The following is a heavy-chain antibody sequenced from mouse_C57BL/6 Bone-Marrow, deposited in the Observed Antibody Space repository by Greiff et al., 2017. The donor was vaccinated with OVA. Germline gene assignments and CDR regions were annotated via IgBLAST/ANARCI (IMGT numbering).Heavy chain of an antibody. CDR2: ISGGGGNT. CDR3: ARDGSSYDAMDY. V-gene: IGHV5-9*01. D-gene: IGHD1-1*01. J-gene: IGHJ4*01. CDR1: GFTFSSYT. Sequence: EVQLVESGGGLVKPGGSLKLSCAASGFTFSSYTMSWVRQTPEKRLEWVATISGGGGNTYYPDSVKGRFTISRDNAKNTLYLQMSSLRSEDTALYYCARDGSSYDAMDYWGQGTSVTVSS.